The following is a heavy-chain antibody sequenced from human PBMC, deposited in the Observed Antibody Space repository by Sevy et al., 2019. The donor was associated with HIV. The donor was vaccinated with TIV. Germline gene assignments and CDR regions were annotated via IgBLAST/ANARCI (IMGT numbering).Heavy chain of an antibody. D-gene: IGHD3-10*01. CDR1: GFTFSSYG. CDR3: AKESHDRYYYGSGSYYGANYYYYGMDV. V-gene: IGHV3-30*18. CDR2: ISYDGSNK. Sequence: GGSLRLSCAASGFTFSSYGMHWVRQAPGKGLEWVAVISYDGSNKYYADSVKGRFTISRDNSKNTLYLQMNSLRAEDTAVYYCAKESHDRYYYGSGSYYGANYYYYGMDVWGQGTTVTVSS. J-gene: IGHJ6*02.